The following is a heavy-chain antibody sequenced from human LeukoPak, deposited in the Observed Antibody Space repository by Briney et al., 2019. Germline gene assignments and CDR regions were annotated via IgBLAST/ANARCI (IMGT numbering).Heavy chain of an antibody. CDR1: GFTFSSYW. Sequence: SGGSLRLSCAASGFTFSSYWMSWVRQAPGKGLECVANIKQDGSEKFYVDSVKGRFTISRDNAKNSLYMQMNSLRAEDTAVYYCARIAVAGKDYYYYMDVWGKGTTVTVSS. V-gene: IGHV3-7*01. CDR2: IKQDGSEK. CDR3: ARIAVAGKDYYYYMDV. J-gene: IGHJ6*03. D-gene: IGHD6-19*01.